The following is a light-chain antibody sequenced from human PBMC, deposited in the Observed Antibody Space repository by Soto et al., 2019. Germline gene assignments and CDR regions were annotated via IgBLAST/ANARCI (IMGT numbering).Light chain of an antibody. CDR3: QQYSNWPT. CDR1: QSVSRN. CDR2: GAS. V-gene: IGKV3-15*01. J-gene: IGKJ5*01. Sequence: EIVMTQSPATLSVSPGERATLSCRASQSVSRNLAWYQQRPGQAPRLLISGASTRATGIAARFSGSGSGREFTFTISSLQSEDSALYYCQQYSNWPTFGQGTRLEI.